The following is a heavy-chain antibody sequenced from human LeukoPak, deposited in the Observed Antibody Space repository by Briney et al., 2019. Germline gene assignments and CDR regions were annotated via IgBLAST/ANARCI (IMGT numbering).Heavy chain of an antibody. J-gene: IGHJ4*02. CDR2: ICGSGDYT. CDR1: GFTFSSYW. Sequence: GGSLRLSCAASGFTFSSYWMHWVRQAPGKGLDWVSTICGSGDYTYYADSVKGRFTTSRDNSKNTLFLQKKRLAVDNTALYYSGKESGHDDYWGQGTPVTV. V-gene: IGHV3-23*01. CDR3: GKESGHDDY. D-gene: IGHD5-12*01.